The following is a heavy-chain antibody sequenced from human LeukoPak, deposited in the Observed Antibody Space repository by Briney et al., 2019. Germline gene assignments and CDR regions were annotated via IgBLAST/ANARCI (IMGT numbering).Heavy chain of an antibody. V-gene: IGHV1-69*13. CDR3: ARGTGTGTTTSHYYYYGMDV. Sequence: SVKVSCKASGGTFSSYAISWVRQAPGQGLEWMGGIIPIFGTANYAQKFQGRVTITADESTSTAYMELSSLRSEDTAVYYCARGTGTGTTTSHYYYYGMDVWGQGTTVTVSS. J-gene: IGHJ6*02. CDR2: IIPIFGTA. D-gene: IGHD1-7*01. CDR1: GGTFSSYA.